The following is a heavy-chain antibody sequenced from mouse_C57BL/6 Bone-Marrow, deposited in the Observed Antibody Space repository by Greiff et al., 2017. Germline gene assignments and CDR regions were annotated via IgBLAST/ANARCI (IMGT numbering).Heavy chain of an antibody. Sequence: VMLVESGAELMKPGASVKLSCKATGYTFTGYWIEWVKQRPGNGLEWIGALLPGRGSTNYKEQFKGKSTFTADTSSNTAYMQLSSLTTEDSAIYYCARSVDDYDAVYFDYWGQGTTLTVSS. V-gene: IGHV1-9*01. CDR2: LLPGRGST. J-gene: IGHJ2*01. D-gene: IGHD2-4*01. CDR3: ARSVDDYDAVYFDY. CDR1: GYTFTGYW.